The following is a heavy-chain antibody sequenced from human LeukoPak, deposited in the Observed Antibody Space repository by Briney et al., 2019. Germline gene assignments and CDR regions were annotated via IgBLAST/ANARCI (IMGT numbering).Heavy chain of an antibody. J-gene: IGHJ4*02. CDR2: IRYDGSNK. CDR3: AKAQTSTAAAGAPIYY. V-gene: IGHV3-30*02. Sequence: GGSLRLSCAASGFTFSSYGMHWVRQAPGKGLEWVAFIRYDGSNKYYADSVKGRFTISRDNSKNTLYLQMNSLRAEDTAVYYCAKAQTSTAAAGAPIYYWGQGTLVTVSS. CDR1: GFTFSSYG. D-gene: IGHD6-13*01.